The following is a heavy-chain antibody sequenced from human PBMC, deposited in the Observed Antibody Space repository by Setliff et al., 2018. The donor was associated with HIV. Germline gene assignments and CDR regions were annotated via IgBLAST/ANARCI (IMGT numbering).Heavy chain of an antibody. CDR1: GGSISIYY. CDR2: ISAGGYT. CDR3: ARDRSGTSYAGDDAFDI. Sequence: PSETLSLTCTVSGGSISIYYWSWIRQLPGEGLEWIGRISAGGYTYYNPSLQSRVTMSVDMSKNQFSLKLSSVTAADTAIYHCARDRSGTSYAGDDAFDIWGQGTMVTVSS. V-gene: IGHV4-4*07. J-gene: IGHJ3*02. D-gene: IGHD3-3*01.